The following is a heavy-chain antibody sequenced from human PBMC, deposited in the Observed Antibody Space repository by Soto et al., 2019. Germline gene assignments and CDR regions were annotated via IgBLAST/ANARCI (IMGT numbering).Heavy chain of an antibody. CDR2: ISDGGETT. V-gene: IGHV3-23*01. CDR3: AFNSGSGSYYFDY. Sequence: EVQLLESGGGLVQPGGSLRLSCAASGFTFSSYAMWWVRQAPGKGLECVSAISDGGETTYYADSVKGQFTISRDNSKNTLYLQMNSLGAEATAVYYCAFNSGSGSYYFDYWGQGTLVTVSS. D-gene: IGHD3-10*01. J-gene: IGHJ4*02. CDR1: GFTFSSYA.